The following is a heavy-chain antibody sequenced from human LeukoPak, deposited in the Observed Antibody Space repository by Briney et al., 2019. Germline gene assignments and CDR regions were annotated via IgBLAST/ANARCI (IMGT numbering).Heavy chain of an antibody. V-gene: IGHV3-49*04. CDR2: IRSKAYGGTT. CDR3: TGSFGELTFFDY. J-gene: IGHJ4*02. CDR1: GFTFGDYG. D-gene: IGHD3-10*01. Sequence: PGRSLRLSCTASGFTFGDYGLSWVRQAPGKGLEWVGFIRSKAYGGTTEYAASVEGRFTISRDDSKSIAYLQMNSLKIEDTAVYYCTGSFGELTFFDYWGQGTLVTVSS.